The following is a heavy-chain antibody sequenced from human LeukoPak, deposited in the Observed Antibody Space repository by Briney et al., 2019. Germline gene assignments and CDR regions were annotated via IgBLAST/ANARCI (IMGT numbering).Heavy chain of an antibody. D-gene: IGHD3-10*02. CDR3: AELDITMIGSV. CDR2: ISSSGSTI. J-gene: IGHJ6*04. Sequence: GGSLRLSCAASGFTFSSYEMNWVRQAPGKGLEWVSYISSSGSTIYYADSVKGRFTISRDNAKNSLYLQMNSLRAEDTAVYYCAELDITMIGSVWGKGTTVTISS. CDR1: GFTFSSYE. V-gene: IGHV3-48*03.